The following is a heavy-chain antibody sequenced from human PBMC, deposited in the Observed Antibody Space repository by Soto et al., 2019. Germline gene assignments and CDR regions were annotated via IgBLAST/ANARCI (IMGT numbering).Heavy chain of an antibody. CDR3: ARSTIFRPYYFDY. D-gene: IGHD3-9*01. V-gene: IGHV1-18*01. Sequence: ASVKVSCKASGYTFTNYAMHWVRQAPGQGLEWMGWISAYNGNTNYAQKLQGRVTMTTDTSTSTAYMELRSLRSDDTAVYYCARSTIFRPYYFDYWGQGTLVTVSS. CDR2: ISAYNGNT. CDR1: GYTFTNYA. J-gene: IGHJ4*02.